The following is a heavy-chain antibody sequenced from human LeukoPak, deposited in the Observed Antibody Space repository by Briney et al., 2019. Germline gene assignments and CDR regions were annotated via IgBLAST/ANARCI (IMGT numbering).Heavy chain of an antibody. CDR1: GFTFSSYW. Sequence: GGSLRLSCAASGFTFSSYWMSWVRQAPGKGLEWVAFIRYDGSNKSNAASLKGRFNISRDNSKDTLYLEMNSLRAEDTAVYDCAKGDASEDMIVVGHAFDIWGQGTMVTVSS. CDR3: AKGDASEDMIVVGHAFDI. V-gene: IGHV3-30*02. J-gene: IGHJ3*02. D-gene: IGHD3-22*01. CDR2: IRYDGSNK.